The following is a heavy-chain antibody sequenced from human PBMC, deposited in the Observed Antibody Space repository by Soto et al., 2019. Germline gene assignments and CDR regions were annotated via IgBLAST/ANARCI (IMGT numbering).Heavy chain of an antibody. CDR2: IIPIFGTA. CDR3: ARGATGSLGWFDP. CDR1: GGTFSSYA. V-gene: IGHV1-69*01. J-gene: IGHJ5*02. Sequence: QVQLVQSGAEVKKPGSSVKVSCKASGGTFSSYAISWVRQAPGQGLEWMGGIIPIFGTANYAQKFQGRVTVTADEPTSTAYMEVSSLSAEDTAVYYCARGATGSLGWFDPWRQGSLVGVSS. D-gene: IGHD1-1*01.